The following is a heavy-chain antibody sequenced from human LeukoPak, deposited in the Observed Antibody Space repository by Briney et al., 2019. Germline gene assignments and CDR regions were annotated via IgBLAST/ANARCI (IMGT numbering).Heavy chain of an antibody. CDR1: GFTFSNYY. CDR2: IKQDGSAK. Sequence: GGSLRLSCAASGFTFSNYYMNWVRQAPGQGLEWVANIKQDGSAKYYVDSVKGRFTISRDNAKNSLYLQMNSLRAEDTAVYYCARDLDFVDTFMAHHDAFDIWGQGTMVTVSS. V-gene: IGHV3-7*01. CDR3: ARDLDFVDTFMAHHDAFDI. J-gene: IGHJ3*02. D-gene: IGHD5-18*01.